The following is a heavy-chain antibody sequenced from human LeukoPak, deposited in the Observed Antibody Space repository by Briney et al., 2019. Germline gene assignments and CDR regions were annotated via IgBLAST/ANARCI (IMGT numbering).Heavy chain of an antibody. CDR3: ARGRGKLTTIPDY. CDR1: GYTFTVYY. CDR2: INPNSGGT. J-gene: IGHJ4*02. Sequence: GASVKVSCKASGYTFTVYYMHWVRQAPGQGLEWMGWINPNSGGTNYAQKFQGRVTMTRDTSISAAYMELSRLRSDDTAVYYCARGRGKLTTIPDYWGQGTLVTVSS. V-gene: IGHV1-2*02. D-gene: IGHD3-22*01.